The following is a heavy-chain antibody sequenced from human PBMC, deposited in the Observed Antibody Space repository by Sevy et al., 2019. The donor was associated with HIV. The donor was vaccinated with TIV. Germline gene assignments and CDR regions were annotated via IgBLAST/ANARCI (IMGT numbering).Heavy chain of an antibody. V-gene: IGHV3-48*01. CDR2: ISSSSTI. Sequence: GGSLRLSCAASGFTFSSYSMNWVRQAPGKGLEWVSYISSSSTIYYAVFVKGRFTISRDNAKNSLYLQMNSLRAEDTAVYYCARDLGISSHDAFDIWGQGTMVTVSS. CDR3: ARDLGISSHDAFDI. CDR1: GFTFSSYS. J-gene: IGHJ3*02. D-gene: IGHD2-2*01.